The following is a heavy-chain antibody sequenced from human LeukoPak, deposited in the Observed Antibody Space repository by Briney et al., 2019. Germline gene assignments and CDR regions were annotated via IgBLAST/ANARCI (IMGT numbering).Heavy chain of an antibody. V-gene: IGHV3-23*01. CDR1: GFTFSNYA. CDR3: AKGSRAAGYYFDY. Sequence: GGSLRLSCAAPGFTFSNYAMSWVRQAPGKGLEWVSGISGSGGSTYYADSVKGRFTISRDNSENTLSLQMNSLRAEDTAVYYCAKGSRAAGYYFDYWGQGTLVTVSS. D-gene: IGHD6-25*01. J-gene: IGHJ4*02. CDR2: ISGSGGST.